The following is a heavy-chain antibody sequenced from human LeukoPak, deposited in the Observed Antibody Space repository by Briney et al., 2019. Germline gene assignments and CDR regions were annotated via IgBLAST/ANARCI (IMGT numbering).Heavy chain of an antibody. J-gene: IGHJ4*02. CDR1: GFTFSGSA. CDR2: IRSKANSYAS. Sequence: GGSLRLSCAASGFTFSGSAMHWVRQASGKGLEWVGRIRSKANSYASTYAASVKGRFTISRDDSKNTAYLQMNGLKTEDTAVYYCTRQYSGSYVDYWGQGTLVTVSS. V-gene: IGHV3-73*01. CDR3: TRQYSGSYVDY. D-gene: IGHD1-26*01.